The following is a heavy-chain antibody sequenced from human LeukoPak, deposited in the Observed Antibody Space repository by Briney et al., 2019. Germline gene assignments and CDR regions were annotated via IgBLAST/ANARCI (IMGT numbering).Heavy chain of an antibody. CDR1: GFTFSSYG. CDR3: AKDRDFWSGPDAFDI. J-gene: IGHJ3*02. D-gene: IGHD3-3*01. CDR2: IRYDGSNK. Sequence: GGSLRLSCAASGFTFSSYGMHWVRQAPDKGLEWVAFIRYDGSNKYYADSVKGRFTISRDNSKNTLYLQMNSLRAEDTAVYYCAKDRDFWSGPDAFDIWGQGTMVTVSS. V-gene: IGHV3-30*02.